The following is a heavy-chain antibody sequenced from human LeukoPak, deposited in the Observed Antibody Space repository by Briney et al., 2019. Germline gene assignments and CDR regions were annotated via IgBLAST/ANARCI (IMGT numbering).Heavy chain of an antibody. V-gene: IGHV3-7*05. Sequence: GGSLRLSCAASGFTFRDYWMSWVRQAPGKGLEWVANIKQDGSESYYVDSVKGRFTISRDNAENSLYLQMNSPRAEDTAVYYCARGISSSWYYWGQGTLVTVSS. J-gene: IGHJ4*02. CDR3: ARGISSSWYY. CDR1: GFTFRDYW. CDR2: IKQDGSES. D-gene: IGHD6-13*01.